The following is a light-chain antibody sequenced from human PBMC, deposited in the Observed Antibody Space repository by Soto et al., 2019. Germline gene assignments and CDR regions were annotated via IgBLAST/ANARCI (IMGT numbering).Light chain of an antibody. J-gene: IGKJ2*01. V-gene: IGKV3-20*01. CDR3: HQYGSSPYT. CDR1: QSVSSSY. CDR2: GAS. Sequence: EIVLTQSPGTLSLSPGERATLSCRASQSVSSSYLAWYQQKPGQAPRLLIYGASSMATGIPDRFSGSGSGTDFTLTISRLEPEDWAVYYCHQYGSSPYTFGQATKLEIK.